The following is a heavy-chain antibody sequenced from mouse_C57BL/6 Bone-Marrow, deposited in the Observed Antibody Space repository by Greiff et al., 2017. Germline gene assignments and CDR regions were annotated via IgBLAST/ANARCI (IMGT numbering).Heavy chain of an antibody. V-gene: IGHV1-52*01. CDR2: IDPSDSET. J-gene: IGHJ2*01. CDR1: GYTFTSYW. Sequence: QVQLQQPGAELVRPGSSVKLSCKASGYTFTSYWMHWVKQRPIQGLEWIGNIDPSDSETHYNQKFKDKATLTVDKSSSTAYMQLSSLTSEDSAVXYCARSITTVVAYYFDYWGQGTTLTVSS. CDR3: ARSITTVVAYYFDY. D-gene: IGHD1-1*01.